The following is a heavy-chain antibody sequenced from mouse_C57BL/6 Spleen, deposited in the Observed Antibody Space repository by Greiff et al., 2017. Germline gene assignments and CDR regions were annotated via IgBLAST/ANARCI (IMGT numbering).Heavy chain of an antibody. CDR2: ISYDGSN. V-gene: IGHV3-6*01. Sequence: ESGPGLVKPSQSLSLTCSVTGYSITSGYYWNWIRQFPGNKLEWMGYISYDGSNNYNPSLKNRISITRDTSKNQFFLKLNSVTTEDTATYYCAREDPYLDYWGQGTTLTVSS. J-gene: IGHJ2*01. CDR3: AREDPYLDY. CDR1: GYSITSGYY.